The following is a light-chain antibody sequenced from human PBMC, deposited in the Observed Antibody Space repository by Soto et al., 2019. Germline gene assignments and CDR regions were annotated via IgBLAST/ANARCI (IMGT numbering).Light chain of an antibody. Sequence: QSVLTQPPSVSGSPGQSVTISCTGTSSDVGSYNRVSWYQQPPGTAPKLMIYEVSNRPSGVPDRFSGSKSGNTAYLTISGLQAEDEADYYCCSFTSSSTWVFGGGTKVTVL. CDR2: EVS. J-gene: IGLJ3*02. CDR1: SSDVGSYNR. V-gene: IGLV2-18*02. CDR3: CSFTSSSTWV.